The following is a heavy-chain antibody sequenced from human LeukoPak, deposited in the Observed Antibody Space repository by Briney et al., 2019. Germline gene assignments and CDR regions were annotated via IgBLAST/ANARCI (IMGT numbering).Heavy chain of an antibody. CDR3: ARKGFSSYFFPTSQYNWFDP. V-gene: IGHV4-39*01. D-gene: IGHD3-22*01. CDR2: MFYTGTT. J-gene: IGHJ5*02. Sequence: SETLSLTCTVSGDPITSSSYYWAWIRQTPGKGLEWIGSMFYTGTTYYNPALKSRVTISIDTSKNQFSLKLSSVAAADTAVYYCARKGFSSYFFPTSQYNWFDPWGHGTLVTVSS. CDR1: GDPITSSSYY.